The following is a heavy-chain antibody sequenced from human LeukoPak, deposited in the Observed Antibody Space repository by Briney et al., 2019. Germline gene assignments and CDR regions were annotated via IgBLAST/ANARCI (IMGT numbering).Heavy chain of an antibody. J-gene: IGHJ6*02. D-gene: IGHD4-23*01. V-gene: IGHV7-4-1*02. CDR3: ARGDYGGNSGGYYYYGMDV. Sequence: ASVKVSCKASGYTFTSYAMNWVRQAPGQGLEWMGWINTNTGNPTYAQGFTGRFVFSLDTSVSTAYLQISSLKAEDTAVYYCARGDYGGNSGGYYYYGMDVWGQGTTVTVSS. CDR1: GYTFTSYA. CDR2: INTNTGNP.